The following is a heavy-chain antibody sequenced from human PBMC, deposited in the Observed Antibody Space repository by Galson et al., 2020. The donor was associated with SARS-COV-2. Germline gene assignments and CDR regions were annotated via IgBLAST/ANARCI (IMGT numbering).Heavy chain of an antibody. V-gene: IGHV4-39*01. J-gene: IGHJ3*02. D-gene: IGHD3-9*01. CDR1: GGSISSSSYY. CDR3: ARPNRPHYDILTGYGGAFDI. Sequence: TSETLSLTCTVSGGSISSSSYYWGWIRQPPGTGPEWIGSIYYSGSTYYNPSLKSRVTISVDTSKNQFSLKLSSVTAADMAVYYCARPNRPHYDILTGYGGAFDIWGQGTMVTVSS. CDR2: IYYSGST.